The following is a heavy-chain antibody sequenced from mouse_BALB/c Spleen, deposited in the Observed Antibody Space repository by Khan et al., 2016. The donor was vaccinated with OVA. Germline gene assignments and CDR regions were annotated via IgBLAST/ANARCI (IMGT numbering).Heavy chain of an antibody. V-gene: IGHV14-4*02. J-gene: IGHJ4*01. Sequence: EVQLQEPGAELVRSGASVKLSCTATDFNIKDYYIHWVKQRPEQGLEWIGWIDPENGNTEYAPKFQGKATMTADTSSNTAYLQLSSLTSEDTADYCWNGRGGYAMNYWGQGTSVTVSS. CDR3: NGRGGYAMNY. CDR2: IDPENGNT. CDR1: DFNIKDYY.